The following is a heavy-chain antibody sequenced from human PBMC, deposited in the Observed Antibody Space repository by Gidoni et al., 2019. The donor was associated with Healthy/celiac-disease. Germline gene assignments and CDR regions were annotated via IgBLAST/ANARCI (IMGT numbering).Heavy chain of an antibody. CDR3: ARTGYCSSTSCYVPESLDYYYMDV. D-gene: IGHD2-2*01. CDR1: GFTFSDYY. Sequence: QVQLVESGGGLVKPGGSLRLSCAATGFTFSDYYMSWTRQAPGKGLEWVSYISSSGSTIYYADSVKGRFTIPRDNAKNSLYLQMNSLRAEDTAVYYCARTGYCSSTSCYVPESLDYYYMDVWGKGTTVTVSS. J-gene: IGHJ6*03. V-gene: IGHV3-11*01. CDR2: ISSSGSTI.